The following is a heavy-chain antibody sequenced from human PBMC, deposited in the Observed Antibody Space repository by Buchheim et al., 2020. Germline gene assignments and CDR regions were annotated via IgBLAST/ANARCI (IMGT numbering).Heavy chain of an antibody. V-gene: IGHV1-18*01. Sequence: QVQLVQSGAEVKKPGASVKVSCKASGYTFTSYGISWVRQAPGQGLEWMGWISAYNGNTNYAQKLQGRVTMTTGTSTSTAYMELRSLRSDDTAVYYCARETDSSGWGLYNSYYYYYMDVWGKGTT. D-gene: IGHD6-19*01. CDR1: GYTFTSYG. CDR2: ISAYNGNT. J-gene: IGHJ6*03. CDR3: ARETDSSGWGLYNSYYYYYMDV.